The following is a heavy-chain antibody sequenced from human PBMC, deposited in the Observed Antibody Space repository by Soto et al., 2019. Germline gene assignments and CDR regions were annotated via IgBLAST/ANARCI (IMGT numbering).Heavy chain of an antibody. V-gene: IGHV1-8*01. CDR1: GYTFTSYD. Sequence: QVQLVQSGAEVKKPGASVKVSCKASGYTFTSYDINWVRQATGQGLEWMGWMNPNSGNTGYAQKFQGRVTMTRNTSISTAYMELSNVRSEDTAVDYCAQRSNYVYYDYIDVWGKGTTVTVSS. J-gene: IGHJ6*03. CDR2: MNPNSGNT. D-gene: IGHD4-4*01. CDR3: AQRSNYVYYDYIDV.